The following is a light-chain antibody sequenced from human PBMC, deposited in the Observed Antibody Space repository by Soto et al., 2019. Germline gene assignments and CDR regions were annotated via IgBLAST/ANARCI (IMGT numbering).Light chain of an antibody. J-gene: IGKJ2*01. CDR1: QSVSSN. V-gene: IGKV3-15*01. CDR2: GAS. CDR3: QQYDNWPMYT. Sequence: EIVMTQSPATLSVSPGESATLSCRASQSVSSNLAWYQQKPGQAPRLLIYGASTRATGIPARFSGSGSGTEFTLTISSLKSEDFAVYYCQQYDNWPMYTVGQGTKLEIK.